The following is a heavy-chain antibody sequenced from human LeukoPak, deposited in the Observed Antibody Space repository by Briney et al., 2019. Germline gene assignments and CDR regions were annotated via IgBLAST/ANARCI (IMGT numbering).Heavy chain of an antibody. CDR2: ITSSGAAT. Sequence: GGSLRLSCAASGFTFSSYAMSWVRQAPGKGLEWVSSITSSGAATHYADSVKGRFTISRDNSDNTLYLQMNSLRAEDTAVYYCAKDRPNYYGSNGHYYKLNGDCWGQGTPVTVSS. V-gene: IGHV3-23*01. J-gene: IGHJ4*02. D-gene: IGHD3-22*01. CDR1: GFTFSSYA. CDR3: AKDRPNYYGSNGHYYKLNGDC.